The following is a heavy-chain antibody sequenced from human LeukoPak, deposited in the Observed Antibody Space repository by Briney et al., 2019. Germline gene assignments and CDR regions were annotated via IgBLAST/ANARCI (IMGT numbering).Heavy chain of an antibody. V-gene: IGHV4-39*01. D-gene: IGHD3-16*01. CDR3: VRGSTLRHYQY. CDR1: GGSISSSPYY. J-gene: IGHJ4*02. CDR2: IYYSGST. Sequence: PSETLSLTCTVSGGSISSSPYYWGWIRRPPGKGLEWIGSIYYSGSTYYNPSLKSRVTVSVDTSKNQFSLKPSSVTAADTAVYYCVRGSTLRHYQYWGQGTLVTVSS.